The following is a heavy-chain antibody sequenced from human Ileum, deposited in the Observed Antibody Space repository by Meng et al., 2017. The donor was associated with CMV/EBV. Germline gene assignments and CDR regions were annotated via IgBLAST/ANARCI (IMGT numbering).Heavy chain of an antibody. CDR3: AKGSLLPGAGWFDP. D-gene: IGHD2-15*01. CDR2: ISGSGGTT. CDR1: GFTFSSYA. J-gene: IGHJ5*01. V-gene: IGHV3-23*01. Sequence: GESLKISCAASGFTFSSYAMSWVRQAPGKGLEWVSAISGSGGTTYYADAVKGRFTISRDNSRNTLYLQMNSLRAEDTAVYYCAKGSLLPGAGWFDPWGQGTLVTVSS.